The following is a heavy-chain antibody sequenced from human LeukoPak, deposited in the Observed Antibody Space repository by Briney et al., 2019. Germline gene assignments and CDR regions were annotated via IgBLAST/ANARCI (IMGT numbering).Heavy chain of an antibody. J-gene: IGHJ4*02. V-gene: IGHV4-31*03. D-gene: IGHD3-10*01. CDR2: IYYSGYT. CDR3: ARGGFYGSGSLFDS. CDR1: GGSVTSGGSY. Sequence: SQTLSLTCSVSGGSVTSGGSYWRWIRQHPGKGLEWIGYIYYSGYTFYSPSLKNRFFISLDTSKNQFSPKFNSVTAAGTAVYYCARGGFYGSGSLFDSWGQGTLVTVSS.